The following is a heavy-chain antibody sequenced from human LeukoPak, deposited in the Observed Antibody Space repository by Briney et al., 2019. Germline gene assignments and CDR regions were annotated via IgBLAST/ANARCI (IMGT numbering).Heavy chain of an antibody. CDR3: ARDQRYGSGNVDY. CDR2: ISYDGSNK. V-gene: IGHV3-30-3*01. CDR1: GFTFSSYA. J-gene: IGHJ4*02. Sequence: GGSLRLSCAASGFTFSSYAMHWVRQAPGKGLEWVAVISYDGSNKYYADSVEGRFTISRDNSKNTLYLQMNSLRAEDTAVYYCARDQRYGSGNVDYWGQGTLVTVSS. D-gene: IGHD3-10*01.